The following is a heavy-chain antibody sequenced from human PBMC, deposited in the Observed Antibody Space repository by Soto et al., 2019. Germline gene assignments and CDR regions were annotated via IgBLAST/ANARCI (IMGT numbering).Heavy chain of an antibody. D-gene: IGHD2-21*02. J-gene: IGHJ4*02. CDR1: GYTFTSYA. V-gene: IGHV1-3*01. CDR2: INAGNGNT. CDR3: ERSIVVVTAADY. Sequence: QVQLVQSGAEVKKPGASVKVSCKASGYTFTSYAMHWVRQAPGQRLEWMGWINAGNGNTKYSQKFQGRVTITRDTATSTAYMELSSMRSEDTAVYYCERSIVVVTAADYWGQGTLVTVSS.